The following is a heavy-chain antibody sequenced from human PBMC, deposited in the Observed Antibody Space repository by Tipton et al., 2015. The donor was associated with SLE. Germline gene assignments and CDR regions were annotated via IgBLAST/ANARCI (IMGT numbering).Heavy chain of an antibody. Sequence: TLSLTCSVSGGSVPSGPYSWGWIRHPPRKGLEWIGVIYYSGNTYYNPSLKSRVTISLDTPKNQFPLRLTSVTAADTAVFYCARSYVLERRRYFDYWGQGALVTVSS. D-gene: IGHD1-1*01. CDR1: GGSVPSGPYS. CDR3: ARSYVLERRRYFDY. CDR2: IYYSGNT. V-gene: IGHV4-39*06. J-gene: IGHJ4*02.